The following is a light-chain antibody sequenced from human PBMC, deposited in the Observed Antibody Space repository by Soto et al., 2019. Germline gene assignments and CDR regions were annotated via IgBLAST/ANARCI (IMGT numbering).Light chain of an antibody. CDR3: QQFGSSSWT. Sequence: ESVLTQSPGTLSLSPEEKATLSCRASQSVSSSYLAWYQQKPGQDPRLLIYGASSRATGIPDRFSGSGSGTDFTLTVSRLEPEDFAVYYCQQFGSSSWTFGQGTKV. CDR1: QSVSSSY. V-gene: IGKV3-20*01. J-gene: IGKJ1*01. CDR2: GAS.